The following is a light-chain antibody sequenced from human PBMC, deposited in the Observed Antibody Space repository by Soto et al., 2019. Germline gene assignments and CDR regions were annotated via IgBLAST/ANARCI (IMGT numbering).Light chain of an antibody. CDR1: QSITSG. Sequence: EIVMTQSPATLFVSPGEGATLSCRASQSITSGLAWYQQKPGQAPRLLIYAASTRATGIPATFSGSGSGTEFTLTIRSLQSEDYAVYYCQQYHDWPLTFGGGTKVEI. CDR3: QQYHDWPLT. CDR2: AAS. J-gene: IGKJ4*01. V-gene: IGKV3-15*01.